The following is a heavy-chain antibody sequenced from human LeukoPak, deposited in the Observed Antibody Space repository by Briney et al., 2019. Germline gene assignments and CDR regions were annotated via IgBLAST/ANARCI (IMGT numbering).Heavy chain of an antibody. D-gene: IGHD2-2*02. V-gene: IGHV4-31*03. J-gene: IGHJ2*01. Sequence: SQTLSLTCTVSGGSISSSGYYWSWIRQHPGKGLEWIGYIYYSGSTYYNPSLESRVTISVDTSKNQFSLKLSSVTAADTAVYYCATEYCSSTSCYTRSYWYFDLWGRGTLVTVSS. CDR2: IYYSGST. CDR1: GGSISSSGYY. CDR3: ATEYCSSTSCYTRSYWYFDL.